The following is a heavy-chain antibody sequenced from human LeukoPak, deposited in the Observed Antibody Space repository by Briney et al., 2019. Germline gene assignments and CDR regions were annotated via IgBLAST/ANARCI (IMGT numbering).Heavy chain of an antibody. J-gene: IGHJ4*02. D-gene: IGHD3-3*01. CDR1: GFAFDDFG. V-gene: IGHV3-9*01. Sequence: GGSLRLSCATSGFAFDDFGIHWVRQGPGKGLEWVSGISWNSGSIDYGDSVRGRFSISRDNSKNTLYLQMNSLRAEDTAVYYCAKPFGSLQWGFDYWGQGTLVTVSS. CDR3: AKPFGSLQWGFDY. CDR2: ISWNSGSI.